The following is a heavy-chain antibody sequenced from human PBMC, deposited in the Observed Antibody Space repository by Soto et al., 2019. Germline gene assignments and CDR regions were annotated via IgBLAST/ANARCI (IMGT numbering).Heavy chain of an antibody. Sequence: EVQLVESGGGLVKPGGSLRLSCISSGFTFTNYAMTWVRQTPGKGLEWVSGISASGGLKYYADSVQGRFTVSRDNSKNILYLQMDNLRDEDTALYYCAREVGAPSGWLDPWGQGTQVTVSS. CDR2: ISASGGLK. D-gene: IGHD1-26*01. CDR3: AREVGAPSGWLDP. J-gene: IGHJ5*02. CDR1: GFTFTNYA. V-gene: IGHV3-23*04.